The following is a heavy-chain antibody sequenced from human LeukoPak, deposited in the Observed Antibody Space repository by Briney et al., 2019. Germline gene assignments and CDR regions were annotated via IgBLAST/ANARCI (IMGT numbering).Heavy chain of an antibody. J-gene: IGHJ4*02. CDR1: GFTFDNYA. CDR2: IRGGGGVT. Sequence: GGSLRLSCAASGFTFDNYAMNWVRQAPGKGLEWLAYIRGGGGVTRYSDSVKDRFTISRDNSKNTLYLQMNSLRAEDTAVYYCANILTMVRGVIPVDYWGQGTLVTVSS. CDR3: ANILTMVRGVIPVDY. V-gene: IGHV3-23*01. D-gene: IGHD3-10*01.